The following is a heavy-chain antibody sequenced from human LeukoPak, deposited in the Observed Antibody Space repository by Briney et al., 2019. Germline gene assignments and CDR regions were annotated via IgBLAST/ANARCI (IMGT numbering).Heavy chain of an antibody. V-gene: IGHV3-66*01. Sequence: VWSLRLSCAASGFTVSNNYMRWVRQAPGKGLEWVSVIYSGDNTYYVEPVKGRINISRDNSKNTVFLQMYRLRAEDTAVYYCAGRRVLDVSIYYWGQGTLVTVSS. CDR3: AGRRVLDVSIYY. D-gene: IGHD2/OR15-2a*01. CDR1: GFTVSNNY. J-gene: IGHJ4*02. CDR2: IYSGDNT.